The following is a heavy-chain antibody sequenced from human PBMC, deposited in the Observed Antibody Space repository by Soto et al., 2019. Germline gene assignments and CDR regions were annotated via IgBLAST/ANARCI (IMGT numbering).Heavy chain of an antibody. D-gene: IGHD2-2*02. CDR1: GYTFTKYG. V-gene: IGHV1-18*04. Sequence: QEQLVQSGGEVKKPGASVRVSCKASGYTFTKYGITWVRQAPGQGLEWMGWIGVYNGKTNYARKLQGRVIMTADTSASTSYMELMGLRSDDTAVYYCSRARYCTSPSCYNHYYYGMDIW. J-gene: IGHJ6*01. CDR3: SRARYCTSPSCYNHYYYGMDI. CDR2: IGVYNGKT.